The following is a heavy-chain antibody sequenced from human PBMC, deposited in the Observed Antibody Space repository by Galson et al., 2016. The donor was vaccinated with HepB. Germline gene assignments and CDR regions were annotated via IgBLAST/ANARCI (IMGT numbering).Heavy chain of an antibody. Sequence: SLRLSCAASGSTFSRYWMSWVRQAPGKGPEWVAHINQDGSERYYVDSAKGRVTISRDNAENLLYLQMNSLRAEDTAVYHCARESRGSGSNIWGQGTLVTVSS. CDR1: GSTFSRYW. D-gene: IGHD5-12*01. CDR2: INQDGSER. CDR3: ARESRGSGSNI. V-gene: IGHV3-7*03. J-gene: IGHJ4*02.